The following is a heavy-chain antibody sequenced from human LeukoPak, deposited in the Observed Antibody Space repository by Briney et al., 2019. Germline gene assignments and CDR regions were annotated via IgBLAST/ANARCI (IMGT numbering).Heavy chain of an antibody. CDR2: IIPIFGTA. D-gene: IGHD4-23*01. J-gene: IGHJ6*02. V-gene: IGHV1-69*13. CDR1: GGTFSSYA. CDR3: ARSDYGGTNYYYYGMDV. Sequence: SVKVSCKASGGTFSSYAISWVRQAPGQGLEWMGGIIPIFGTANHAQKFQGRVTITADESTSTAYMELSSLRSEDTAVYYCARSDYGGTNYYYYGMDVWGQGTTVTVSS.